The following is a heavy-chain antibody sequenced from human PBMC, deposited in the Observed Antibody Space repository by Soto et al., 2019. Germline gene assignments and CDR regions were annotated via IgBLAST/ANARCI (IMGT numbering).Heavy chain of an antibody. Sequence: QVQLVQSGAEVKKPGSSVKVSCETSGGTFRTSAISWVRQAPGQGLEWMGGIMPVFPTPDYAQKFQGRVTITADESTGTAYTELSSLRSEDTAVYYCARDKDRQQLGGNYYYIMDVWGQGTTVTVSS. CDR3: ARDKDRQQLGGNYYYIMDV. V-gene: IGHV1-69*12. CDR1: GGTFRTSA. CDR2: IMPVFPTP. D-gene: IGHD3-3*02. J-gene: IGHJ6*01.